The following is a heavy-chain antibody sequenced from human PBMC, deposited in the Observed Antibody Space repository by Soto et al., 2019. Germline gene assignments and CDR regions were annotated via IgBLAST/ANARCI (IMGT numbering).Heavy chain of an antibody. CDR1: GFTFSSYA. CDR3: AKDISEYSGRYSGFDY. D-gene: IGHD1-26*01. V-gene: IGHV3-23*01. J-gene: IGHJ4*01. Sequence: PGGSLRLSCAASGFTFSSYAMNWVRQAPGKGLEWVSGISGSGGSTYYADSVKGRFTISRDNSKNTLYLRMSSLRAEDTAVYYCAKDISEYSGRYSGFDYWGHGTLVTVSS. CDR2: ISGSGGST.